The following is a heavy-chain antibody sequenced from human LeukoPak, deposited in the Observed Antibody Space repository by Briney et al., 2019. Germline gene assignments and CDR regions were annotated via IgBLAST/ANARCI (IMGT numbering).Heavy chain of an antibody. J-gene: IGHJ6*03. Sequence: GGSLRLSCAASGFTVSSNYMSWVRQAPGKGLEWVSVIYSGGSTYYADSVKGRFTISRDNSKNTLYLQMNSLRAEDTAVYYCASSNSSGWFSYYYYMDVWGKGTTVTVSS. CDR3: ASSNSSGWFSYYYYMDV. D-gene: IGHD6-19*01. CDR2: IYSGGST. V-gene: IGHV3-66*01. CDR1: GFTVSSNY.